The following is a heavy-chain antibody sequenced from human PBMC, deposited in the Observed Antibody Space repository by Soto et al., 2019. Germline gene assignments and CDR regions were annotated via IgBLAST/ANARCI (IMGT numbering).Heavy chain of an antibody. Sequence: PSETLSLTCTVSGGSISGYYWSWIRQPPGKGLEYIGYIYFRGSTNYNPSLKSRVTMSVDTSRNLFSLKVNSVTAADTAVYYCARQQLLPYYYALDVWGQGTTVTVYS. CDR3: ARQQLLPYYYALDV. J-gene: IGHJ6*02. V-gene: IGHV4-59*01. CDR2: IYFRGST. D-gene: IGHD6-13*01. CDR1: GGSISGYY.